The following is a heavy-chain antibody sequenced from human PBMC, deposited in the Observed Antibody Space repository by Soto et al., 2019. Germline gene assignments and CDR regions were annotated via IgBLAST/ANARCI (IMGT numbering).Heavy chain of an antibody. CDR2: NIPMVDMP. V-gene: IGHV1-69*02. D-gene: IGHD2-8*01. CDR1: GGTFSSYT. CDR3: ARAEYADFSMAHFDY. J-gene: IGHJ4*02. Sequence: QVQLVQSGAEVQKPGSSVKVSCKASGGTFSSYTFSWVRQAPGQGLEWVGRNIPMVDMPNYAQKFLGRVTITADRSTTTAYMELSSLRPEDTAMYYCARAEYADFSMAHFDYWGQGTPVTVAS.